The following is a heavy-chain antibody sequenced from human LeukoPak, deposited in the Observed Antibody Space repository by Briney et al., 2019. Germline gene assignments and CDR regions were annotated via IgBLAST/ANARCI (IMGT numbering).Heavy chain of an antibody. V-gene: IGHV3-9*01. Sequence: PGGSLRLSCAASGFTFDDYAMHWVRQAPGKGLEWVSGISWNSGSIGYADSVKGRFTISRDNAKNSLYLQMNSLRAEDAALYYCAKGPEWELESGWFDPWGQGTLVTVSS. CDR1: GFTFDDYA. CDR3: AKGPEWELESGWFDP. D-gene: IGHD1-26*01. CDR2: ISWNSGSI. J-gene: IGHJ5*02.